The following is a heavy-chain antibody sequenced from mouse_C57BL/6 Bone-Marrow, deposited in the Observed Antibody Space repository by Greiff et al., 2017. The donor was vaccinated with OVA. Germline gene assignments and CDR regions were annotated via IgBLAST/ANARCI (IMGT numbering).Heavy chain of an antibody. J-gene: IGHJ2*01. CDR2: IDPSDSYT. CDR1: GYTFTSYW. Sequence: VQLQQPGAELVMPGASVKLSCKASGYTFTSYWMHWVKQRPGQGLEWIGEIDPSDSYTNYNQKFKGKSTLTVDKSSSTAYIQLSSMTSEDSAVYYCARRDYYGSRTYFDYWGQGTTLTVSS. V-gene: IGHV1-69*01. D-gene: IGHD1-1*01. CDR3: ARRDYYGSRTYFDY.